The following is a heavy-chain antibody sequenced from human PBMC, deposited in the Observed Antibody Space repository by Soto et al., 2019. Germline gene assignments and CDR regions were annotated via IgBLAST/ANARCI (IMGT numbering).Heavy chain of an antibody. CDR1: GFTFSNYG. CDR3: AKPPRQRNSWFDYYYGMDV. CDR2: ISYDGRNK. D-gene: IGHD6-13*01. J-gene: IGHJ6*02. V-gene: IGHV3-30*18. Sequence: HPGGSLRLSCAASGFTFSNYGMHWVRQAPGKGLEWVAEISYDGRNKHYGDSVKGRFTISRDNSRNTLSLHMNSLRAEDTAVYYCAKPPRQRNSWFDYYYGMDVWGQGTTVTVSS.